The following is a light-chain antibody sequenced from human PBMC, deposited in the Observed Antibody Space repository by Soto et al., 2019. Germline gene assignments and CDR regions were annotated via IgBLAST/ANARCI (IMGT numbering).Light chain of an antibody. J-gene: IGKJ4*01. CDR3: QQYNSYPLT. Sequence: DIQMTQSPSTLSASVGDRVTITCRASQSISNWLAWYQQKPGKAPKLLIYKASSLESGVPSRISGGGSATEFTLNISSLQTDDFATYYWQQYNSYPLTFGGGTKVEIK. CDR1: QSISNW. V-gene: IGKV1-5*03. CDR2: KAS.